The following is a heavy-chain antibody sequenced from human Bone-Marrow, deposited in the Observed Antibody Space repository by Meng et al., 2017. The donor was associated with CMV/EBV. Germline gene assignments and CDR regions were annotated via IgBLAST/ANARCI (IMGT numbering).Heavy chain of an antibody. CDR3: ARRDIKSSNPGYFEF. V-gene: IGHV5-51*01. Sequence: GESLKISCQGSGYSFSTYWIGWVRQMPGKGLEWMGVIYRGDSDTRYSPSFKGQVTISADRSISTAYLQWRSLKASDTAIYYRARRDIKSSNPGYFEFWGQGTLVTVSS. CDR1: GYSFSTYW. D-gene: IGHD2-15*01. J-gene: IGHJ4*02. CDR2: IYRGDSDT.